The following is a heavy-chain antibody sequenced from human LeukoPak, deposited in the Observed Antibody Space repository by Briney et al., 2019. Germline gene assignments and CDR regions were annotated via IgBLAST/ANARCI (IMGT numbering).Heavy chain of an antibody. D-gene: IGHD6-13*01. CDR1: GFTLSSYD. CDR3: ARGAAAAGTMDY. CDR2: IGTAGDT. Sequence: GGSLRLSCAASGFTLSSYDMHWVRQATGKGLEWASAIGTAGDTYYPGSVKGRFTISRENAKNSLYLQMNSLRAGDTAVYYCARGAAAAGTMDYWGQGTLVTVSS. V-gene: IGHV3-13*01. J-gene: IGHJ4*02.